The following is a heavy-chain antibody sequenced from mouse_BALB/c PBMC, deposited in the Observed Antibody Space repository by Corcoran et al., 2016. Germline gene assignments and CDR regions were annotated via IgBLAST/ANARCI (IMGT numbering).Heavy chain of an antibody. CDR2: IDPGNGGT. D-gene: IGHD2-14*01. CDR3: ARSVRGFDY. J-gene: IGHJ2*01. CDR1: GYTFTSYY. Sequence: QVQLQQSGPELVKPGALVKISCKASGYTFTSYYINWVKQRHGKGLEWIGWIDPGNGGTKYNQKFKGKATLTADKSSSTAYMKLRSLTSENSAVYVCARSVRGFDYWGQGTTLTVSS. V-gene: IGHV1S56*01.